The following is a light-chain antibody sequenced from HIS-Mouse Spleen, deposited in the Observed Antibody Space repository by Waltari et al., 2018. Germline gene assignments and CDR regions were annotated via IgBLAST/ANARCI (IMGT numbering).Light chain of an antibody. V-gene: IGLV2-23*01. J-gene: IGLJ3*02. CDR2: EGS. Sequence: QSALTQPASVSGSPGQSITISCTGTRSAVGSYNLVSWYQQHPGQAPKLMIYEGSKRPSGVSNRFSGSKSGNTASLTISGLQAEDEADYYCCSYAGSSTLVFGGGTKLTVL. CDR3: CSYAGSSTLV. CDR1: RSAVGSYNL.